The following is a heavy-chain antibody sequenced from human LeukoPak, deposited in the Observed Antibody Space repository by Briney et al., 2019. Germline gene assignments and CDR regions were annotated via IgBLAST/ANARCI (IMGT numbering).Heavy chain of an antibody. CDR1: GGSISSSSYY. CDR3: ARQYVLLWFGELTRDDYFDD. D-gene: IGHD3-10*01. Sequence: SETLSLTCTVSGGSISSSSYYWGWIRQPPGKGLEWIGSIYYSGSSYYNPSLKSRVTISVDTSKNQFSLKLSSVTAADTAVYYCARQYVLLWFGELTRDDYFDDWGQGTLVTVSS. CDR2: IYYSGSS. J-gene: IGHJ4*02. V-gene: IGHV4-39*01.